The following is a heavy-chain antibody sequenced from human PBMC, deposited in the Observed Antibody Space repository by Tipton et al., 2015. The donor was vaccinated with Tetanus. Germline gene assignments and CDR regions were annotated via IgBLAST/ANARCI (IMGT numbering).Heavy chain of an antibody. J-gene: IGHJ4*02. Sequence: TLSLTCAVSGASISNYQNYWAWIRQPPGKGLEYIGTIYTSGSTNYNPSLKSRVTMTLDTSKNQFSLKLSSVTAADTAVYYCARVRRGATTDLDYWGQGTLVTVSS. CDR2: IYTSGST. CDR3: ARVRRGATTDLDY. CDR1: GASISNYQNY. V-gene: IGHV4-4*07. D-gene: IGHD5-12*01.